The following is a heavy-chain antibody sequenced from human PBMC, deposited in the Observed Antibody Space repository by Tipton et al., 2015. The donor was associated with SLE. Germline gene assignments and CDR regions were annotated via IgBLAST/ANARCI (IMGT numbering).Heavy chain of an antibody. Sequence: QSGPEVKKPGASVKVSCKASGYTFTSYDINWVRQATGQGLEWMGWMNPNSGNTGYAQKFQGRVTMTSDTSTSTAYMELRSLRSDDTAIYYCARVRVDTAMGVFDFWGQGTLVTVSS. CDR2: MNPNSGNT. CDR3: ARVRVDTAMGVFDF. CDR1: GYTFTSYD. V-gene: IGHV1-8*01. D-gene: IGHD5-18*01. J-gene: IGHJ4*02.